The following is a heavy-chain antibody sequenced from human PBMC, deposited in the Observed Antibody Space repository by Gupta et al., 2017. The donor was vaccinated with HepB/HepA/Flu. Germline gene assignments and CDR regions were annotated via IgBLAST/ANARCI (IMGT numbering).Heavy chain of an antibody. D-gene: IGHD2-15*01. CDR2: IYYSGST. J-gene: IGHJ4*02. CDR1: SGSITNYY. Sequence: QAQLQESGPGLVKPSETLSLTCTVSSGSITNYYWSWIRQPPGKGLEWIAYIYYSGSTSYNPSLKSRVSISVDTSRNQFSLELTSLTAADTAVYYCARTSGCSGLDGIGRFDYWGQGALVTVSS. CDR3: ARTSGCSGLDGIGRFDY. V-gene: IGHV4-59*01.